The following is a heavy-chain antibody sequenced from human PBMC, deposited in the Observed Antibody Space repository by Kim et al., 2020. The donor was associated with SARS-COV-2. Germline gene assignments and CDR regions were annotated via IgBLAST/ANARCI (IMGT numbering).Heavy chain of an antibody. CDR1: VYSLNSFW. Sequence: GESLKISCKGSVYSLNSFWIGWVRTMLGKGLEWMGIIYPGYYDTRYSPSFQGQVTISADKSISTAYLQWSSLKASDTAMYYCATSVEVVTPGYFDLWGRCTLVTVSS. J-gene: IGHJ2*01. V-gene: IGHV5-51*01. D-gene: IGHD2-21*02. CDR2: IYPGYYDT. CDR3: ATSVEVVTPGYFDL.